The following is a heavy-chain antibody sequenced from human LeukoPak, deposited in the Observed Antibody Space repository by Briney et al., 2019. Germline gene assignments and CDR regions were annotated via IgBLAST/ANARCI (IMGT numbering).Heavy chain of an antibody. CDR1: GFSSSNSW. Sequence: GGSLRLSCAASGFSSSNSWMNWVRQGPGKGLEWVANINPDASVINYADSVKGRFTISRDNAKNSLYLQIDSLRAEDTAVYYCARDLGWLQFDFWGQGTLVTASS. CDR3: ARDLGWLQFDF. V-gene: IGHV3-7*01. D-gene: IGHD5-24*01. CDR2: INPDASVI. J-gene: IGHJ4*02.